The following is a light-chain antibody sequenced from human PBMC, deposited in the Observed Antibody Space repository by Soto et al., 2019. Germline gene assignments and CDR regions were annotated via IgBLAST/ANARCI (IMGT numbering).Light chain of an antibody. V-gene: IGKV3-11*01. CDR2: DAS. CDR1: QSLSSY. J-gene: IGKJ4*01. Sequence: EIVLTQSPATLSLSPGERATLSCRASQSLSSYLAWYQQKPGQAPRLLIYDASNRATGIPARFSGSGSGTDFPLPISALGPEYFTFYSGQQRSNWLPLGGGPRGEIK. CDR3: QQRSNWLP.